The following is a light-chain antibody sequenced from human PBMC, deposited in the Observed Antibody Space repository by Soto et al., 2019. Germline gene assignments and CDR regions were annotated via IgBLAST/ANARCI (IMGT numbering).Light chain of an antibody. CDR1: QTIMTY. V-gene: IGKV1-39*01. CDR2: AAS. J-gene: IGKJ1*01. Sequence: DIQMTQSPSSLSASVGDEVTITCRASQTIMTYLNWYQLKPGKPPRLLIYAASSLQSGVPSRLSGSGSGTDFTLTISSLQPEDFATYSCQQSYNSPQTVGRGTKVDIK. CDR3: QQSYNSPQT.